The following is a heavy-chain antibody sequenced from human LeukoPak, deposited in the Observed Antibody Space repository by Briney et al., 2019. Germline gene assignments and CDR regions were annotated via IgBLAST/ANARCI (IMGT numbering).Heavy chain of an antibody. Sequence: GGSLRLSCAASGFTFSSYSMNWVRQAPGKGLEWVSYISSSSSTIYYADSVKGRFTISRDNAKNSLYLQMNSLRAEDTAVYYCARDLKGSYIAAAGTNDYWGQGTLVTVSS. CDR3: ARDLKGSYIAAAGTNDY. J-gene: IGHJ4*02. CDR1: GFTFSSYS. CDR2: ISSSSSTI. D-gene: IGHD6-13*01. V-gene: IGHV3-48*04.